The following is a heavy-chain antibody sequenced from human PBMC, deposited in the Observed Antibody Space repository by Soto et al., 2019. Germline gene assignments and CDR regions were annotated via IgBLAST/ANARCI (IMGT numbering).Heavy chain of an antibody. CDR3: AKDLGSGKPYYYYAMDV. CDR2: ISYDGSNK. D-gene: IGHD3-10*01. J-gene: IGHJ6*02. CDR1: GFIFSRYG. Sequence: QGQLVESGGGVVQPGTSLRLSCEASGFIFSRYGMHWVRQAPGKGLEWVAVISYDGSNKYYAESVKGRFIISRDKSENTLYLQMYSLRAEDTAVYYCAKDLGSGKPYYYYAMDVWGQGTTVTVSS. V-gene: IGHV3-30*18.